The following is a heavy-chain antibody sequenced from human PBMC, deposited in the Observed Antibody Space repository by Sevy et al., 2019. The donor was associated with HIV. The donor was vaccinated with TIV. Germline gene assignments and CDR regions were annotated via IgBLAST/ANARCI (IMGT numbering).Heavy chain of an antibody. D-gene: IGHD1-26*01. J-gene: IGHJ3*02. CDR1: GYTFTSYG. CDR2: ISAYNGNT. Sequence: ASVKVSCKASGYTFTSYGISWVRQAPGQGLEWMGWISAYNGNTNYAQKLQGRVTMTTDTSTSTDYMELRSLRSDDTAVYYCARGRKEWEPRGAFDIWGQGTMVTVSS. CDR3: ARGRKEWEPRGAFDI. V-gene: IGHV1-18*01.